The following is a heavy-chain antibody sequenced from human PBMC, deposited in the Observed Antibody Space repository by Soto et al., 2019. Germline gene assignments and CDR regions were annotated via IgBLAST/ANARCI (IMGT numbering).Heavy chain of an antibody. CDR2: IKQDGTEK. Sequence: VGSLRLSCAASGFTFSSYWMSWVRQAPGKGLAWVADIKQDGTEKYYVDSVKGRFTISRDNAKNSLYLQMNSLRAEDTAVYYCARDKYYDFWIGYSNYYFDYWGQGALVTVSS. CDR3: ARDKYYDFWIGYSNYYFDY. D-gene: IGHD3-3*01. J-gene: IGHJ4*02. CDR1: GFTFSSYW. V-gene: IGHV3-7*03.